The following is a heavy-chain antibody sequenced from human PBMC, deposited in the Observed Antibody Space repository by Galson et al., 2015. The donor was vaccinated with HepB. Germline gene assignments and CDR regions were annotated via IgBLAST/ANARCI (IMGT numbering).Heavy chain of an antibody. D-gene: IGHD3-3*01. CDR1: GFTFSSYS. Sequence: SLRLSCAASGFTFSSYSMNWVRQAPGKGLEWVSSISSSSSYIYYADSVKGRFTISRDNAKNSLYLQMNSLRAEDTAVYYCARDKTYYDFWSGYYITRVSSFDIWGQGTMVTVSS. V-gene: IGHV3-21*01. CDR3: ARDKTYYDFWSGYYITRVSSFDI. J-gene: IGHJ3*02. CDR2: ISSSSSYI.